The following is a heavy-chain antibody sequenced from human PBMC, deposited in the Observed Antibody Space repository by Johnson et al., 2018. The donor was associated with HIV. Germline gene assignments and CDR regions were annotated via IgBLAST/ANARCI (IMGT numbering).Heavy chain of an antibody. D-gene: IGHD3-10*01. Sequence: QVQLVESGGGVVQPGRSLRLSCAASGFSFSNYAMDWVRQAPGKGLEWVAFVSSDGNNKNYADSVKGRFTISRDNSKNTVYLQMNSLRPEDTAIYYCARSRGPMRKDAFDIWGQGTMVTVSS. CDR2: VSSDGNNK. J-gene: IGHJ3*02. CDR3: ARSRGPMRKDAFDI. V-gene: IGHV3-30*03. CDR1: GFSFSNYA.